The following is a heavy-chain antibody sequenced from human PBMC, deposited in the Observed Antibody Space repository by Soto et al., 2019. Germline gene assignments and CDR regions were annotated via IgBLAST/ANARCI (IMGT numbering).Heavy chain of an antibody. V-gene: IGHV4-39*01. CDR2: VYYTGST. D-gene: IGHD4-17*01. CDR1: GDSISSSSYY. J-gene: IGHJ4*02. Sequence: SETLSLTCTVSGDSISSSSYYWSWIRQPPGKGLEWIGSVYYTGSTYCSPSLKSRVTISVDRSKNQFSLKVSSVTAADTAVYYCARHRAYGDYARIYFDYWGQGTLVTVSS. CDR3: ARHRAYGDYARIYFDY.